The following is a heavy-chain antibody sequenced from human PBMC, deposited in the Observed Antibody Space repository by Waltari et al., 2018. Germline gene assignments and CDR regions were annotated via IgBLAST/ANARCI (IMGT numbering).Heavy chain of an antibody. J-gene: IGHJ4*02. V-gene: IGHV3-23*01. CDR2: ISGSGGST. Sequence: EVQLLESGGGLVQPGGSLRLSCAAPGFTFCRHAISWVRQAPGKGLEWCSAISGSGGSTYYADSVKGRFTISRDNSKNTLYLQMNSLRAEDTAVYYCAKIGAATRWVSNWGQGTLVTVSS. CDR3: AKIGAATRWVSN. D-gene: IGHD2-15*01. CDR1: GFTFCRHA.